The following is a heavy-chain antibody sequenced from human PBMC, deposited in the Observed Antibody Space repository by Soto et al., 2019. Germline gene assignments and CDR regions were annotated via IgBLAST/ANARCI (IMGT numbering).Heavy chain of an antibody. J-gene: IGHJ3*02. CDR3: ASARGGDYVWGSYRSDDAFDI. Sequence: WASVKVSCKASGYTFTSYGISWVRQAPGQGLEWMGWISAYSGSTNYAQKLQGRVTMTTDTSASTAYMELRSLRSDDTAVYYCASARGGDYVWGSYRSDDAFDIWGQGTMVTVSS. V-gene: IGHV1-18*01. D-gene: IGHD3-16*02. CDR2: ISAYSGST. CDR1: GYTFTSYG.